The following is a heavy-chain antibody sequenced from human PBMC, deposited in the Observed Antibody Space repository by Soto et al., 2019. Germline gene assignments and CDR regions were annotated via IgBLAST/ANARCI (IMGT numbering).Heavy chain of an antibody. D-gene: IGHD2-21*02. V-gene: IGHV4-30-2*01. J-gene: IGHJ5*02. CDR2: IYHTGTT. CDR1: GGSISSDGYS. Sequence: SETLSLTCAVSGGSISSDGYSWIWIRQPPGKGLEWIWYIYHTGTTYYNPSLQSRVTISVDRSKNHFSLKMRSVTAADTAMYYCASSVGGNSDWFDPWGQGTMVTVSS. CDR3: ASSVGGNSDWFDP.